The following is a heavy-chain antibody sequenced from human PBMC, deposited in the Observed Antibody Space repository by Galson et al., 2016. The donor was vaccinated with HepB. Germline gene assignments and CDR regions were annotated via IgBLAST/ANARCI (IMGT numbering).Heavy chain of an antibody. J-gene: IGHJ3*02. D-gene: IGHD3-9*01. CDR3: VRSNGQRLASYAFDM. CDR2: INDISSHT. Sequence: SLRLSCAASGFTFSTYSMNWVRQAPGKGLEWVSCINDISSHTYYADSVKCRFTISRDNAKKSLYFQMNSLRYEETADYYCVRSNGQRLASYAFDMWGQGTMVTVSS. CDR1: GFTFSTYS. V-gene: IGHV3-48*02.